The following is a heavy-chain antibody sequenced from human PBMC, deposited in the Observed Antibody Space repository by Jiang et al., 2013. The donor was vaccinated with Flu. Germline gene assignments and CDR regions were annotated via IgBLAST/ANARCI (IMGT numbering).Heavy chain of an antibody. V-gene: IGHV5-51*01. D-gene: IGHD3-10*01. Sequence: PGESLKISCKGSGYSFSSFWIAWVRQMPGKGLEWMGIIYPPDSDTRYSPSFEGQVTISVDKSISTVYLQWSSLKASDTAMYYCARAFGSGRRISRRGDYWGQGTLVTVSS. CDR1: GYSFSSFW. J-gene: IGHJ4*02. CDR2: IYPPDSDT. CDR3: ARAFGSGRRISRRGDY.